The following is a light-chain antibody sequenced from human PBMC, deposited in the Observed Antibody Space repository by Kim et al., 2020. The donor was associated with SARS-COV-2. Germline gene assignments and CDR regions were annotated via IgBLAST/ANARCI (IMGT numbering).Light chain of an antibody. CDR3: QQYDDWPPWT. Sequence: SLGERATLSCRASQSVSNNLAWYQQKPRQAPSILIYGAATRGTSIPARFSGSGSGTEFSLTIISLQAEDSAVEYYQQYDDWPPWTFGQGTKVDIK. J-gene: IGKJ1*01. CDR1: QSVSNN. V-gene: IGKV3-15*01. CDR2: GAA.